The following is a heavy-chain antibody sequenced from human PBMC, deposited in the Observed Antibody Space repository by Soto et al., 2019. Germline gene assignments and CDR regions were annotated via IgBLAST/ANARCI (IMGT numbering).Heavy chain of an antibody. Sequence: GASVKVSCKASGYTFTNYGFSWVRQAPGQGLEWMGWISGYNGNTKYSQKFQGRVTITRDTSASTAYMELSSLRSEDTAVYYCARDPPYALWFEYWGQGTLVTVSS. CDR3: ARDPPYALWFEY. CDR2: ISGYNGNT. CDR1: GYTFTNYG. V-gene: IGHV1-18*01. J-gene: IGHJ5*01. D-gene: IGHD2-2*01.